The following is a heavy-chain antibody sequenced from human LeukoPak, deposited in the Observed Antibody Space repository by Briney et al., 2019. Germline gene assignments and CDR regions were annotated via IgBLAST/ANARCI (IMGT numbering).Heavy chain of an antibody. J-gene: IGHJ4*02. D-gene: IGHD2-21*02. V-gene: IGHV3-21*04. Sequence: GGSLRLSCAASGFTFSSYSMSWVRQAPGKGLEWVSSISSSSSHIHYADSVKGRFTISRDNSKNTLYLQMNSLRAEDTAVYYCARLMRLLLGYFDYWGQGTLVTVSS. CDR2: ISSSSSHI. CDR3: ARLMRLLLGYFDY. CDR1: GFTFSSYS.